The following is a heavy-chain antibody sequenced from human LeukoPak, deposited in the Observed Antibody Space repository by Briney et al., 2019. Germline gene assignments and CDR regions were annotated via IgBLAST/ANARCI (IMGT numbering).Heavy chain of an antibody. CDR3: ARDWGHGEPHNWFDP. CDR2: TSSNGGST. CDR1: GFTFSSYA. J-gene: IGHJ5*02. D-gene: IGHD3-10*01. Sequence: GGSLRLSCAASGFTFSSYAMHWVRQAQGKGLEYVSATSSNGGSTYYANSVKGRFTISRDNSKNTLYLQMGSLRAEDMAVYYCARDWGHGEPHNWFDPWGQGTLVTVSS. V-gene: IGHV3-64*01.